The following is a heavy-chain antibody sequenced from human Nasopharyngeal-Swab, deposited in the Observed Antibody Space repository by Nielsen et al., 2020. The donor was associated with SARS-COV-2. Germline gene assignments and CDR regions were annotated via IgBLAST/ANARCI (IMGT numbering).Heavy chain of an antibody. J-gene: IGHJ4*02. CDR3: AAHDFWSGYPY. CDR2: ISYDGSNK. V-gene: IGHV3-30*03. CDR1: GFTFSSYG. D-gene: IGHD3-3*01. Sequence: GGSLRLSCATSGFTFSSYGMHWVRQAPGKGLEWVAVISYDGSNKYYADSVQGRFTISRDNSKNTLYLQMNSLRAEDTAVYYCAAHDFWSGYPYWGQGTLVTVSS.